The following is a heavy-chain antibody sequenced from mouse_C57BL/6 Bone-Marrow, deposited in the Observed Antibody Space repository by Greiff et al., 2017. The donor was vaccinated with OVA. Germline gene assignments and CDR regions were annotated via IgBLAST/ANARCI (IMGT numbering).Heavy chain of an antibody. Sequence: QVQLKQPGAELVRPGSSVRLSCKASGYTFTSYWMHWVKHRPGQGLEWIGNIYPSDSETHYSQNFKDKATLTVDQSSTTAYMQLTSLTSEDSAVYYCASGGLPFDSWGQGTTLTVSS. D-gene: IGHD3-3*01. CDR2: IYPSDSET. CDR3: ASGGLPFDS. CDR1: GYTFTSYW. V-gene: IGHV1-61*01. J-gene: IGHJ2*01.